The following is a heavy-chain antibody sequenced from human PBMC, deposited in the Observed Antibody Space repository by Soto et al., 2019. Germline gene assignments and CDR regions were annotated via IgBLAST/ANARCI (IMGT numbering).Heavy chain of an antibody. D-gene: IGHD3-3*01. CDR3: AADTFLGHYDFWSGYSSAYYYGMDV. CDR1: GFTFTSSA. CDR2: IVVGSGNT. J-gene: IGHJ6*02. V-gene: IGHV1-58*01. Sequence: ASVKVSCKASGFTFTSSAVQWVRQARGQRLEWIGWIVVGSGNTNYAQKFQERVTITRDMSTSTAYMELSSLRSEDTAVYYCAADTFLGHYDFWSGYSSAYYYGMDVWGQGTTVTVSS.